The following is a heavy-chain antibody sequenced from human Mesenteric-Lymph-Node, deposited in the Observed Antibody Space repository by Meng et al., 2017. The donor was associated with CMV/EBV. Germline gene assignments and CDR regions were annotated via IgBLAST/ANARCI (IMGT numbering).Heavy chain of an antibody. CDR3: ARDWSPQGYYYYYGMDV. V-gene: IGHV4-34*01. CDR1: GGSLNGYS. J-gene: IGHJ6*02. CDR2: MTHGGST. Sequence: SETLSLTCAVCGGSLNGYSWNCIRQPPGKGLGSIGKMTHGGSTNYSPSLKSRVTISVDTSKNQFSLKLSSVTAADTAVYYCARDWSPQGYYYYYGMDVWGQGTTVTVSS.